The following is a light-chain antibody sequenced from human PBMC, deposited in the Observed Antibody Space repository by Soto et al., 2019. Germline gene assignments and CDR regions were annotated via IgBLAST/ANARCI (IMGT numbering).Light chain of an antibody. CDR3: QQSYSTPLT. J-gene: IGKJ4*01. Sequence: DIQMTQSPSSLSASVGDRVTITCRASQSTSSYLNWYQQKPGKAPKLLIYAASSLQSGVPSRFSGSGSGTDFTLTISSLQPEDFATYYCQQSYSTPLTVGGGTKVDIK. V-gene: IGKV1-39*01. CDR2: AAS. CDR1: QSTSSY.